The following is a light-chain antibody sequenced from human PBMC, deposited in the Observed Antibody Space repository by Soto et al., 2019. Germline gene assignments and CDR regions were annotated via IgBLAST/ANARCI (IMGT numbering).Light chain of an antibody. Sequence: QSVLTQSPSASGTPGQRVTISCSGSSSNIGINTVNWYQQFTGTAPKRLIYNNSQRPSGVPDRFSGSKSGTSASLAISGLQSEDEADYYCAAWDDSLNGVVFGGGTKVTVL. V-gene: IGLV1-44*01. CDR3: AAWDDSLNGVV. J-gene: IGLJ2*01. CDR1: SSNIGINT. CDR2: NNS.